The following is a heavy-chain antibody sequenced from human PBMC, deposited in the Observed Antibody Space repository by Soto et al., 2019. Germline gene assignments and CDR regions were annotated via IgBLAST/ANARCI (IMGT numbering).Heavy chain of an antibody. V-gene: IGHV3-30*18. Sequence: LRLSCAASGFTFSSCGMHWVRQAPGKGLEWVAVISYDGSNKYYADSVKGRFTISRDNSKNTLYLQMNSLRAEDTAVYYCAKDCEYSSRYDAFDIWGQGTRGTVS. J-gene: IGHJ3*02. CDR2: ISYDGSNK. CDR3: AKDCEYSSRYDAFDI. CDR1: GFTFSSCG. D-gene: IGHD6-6*01.